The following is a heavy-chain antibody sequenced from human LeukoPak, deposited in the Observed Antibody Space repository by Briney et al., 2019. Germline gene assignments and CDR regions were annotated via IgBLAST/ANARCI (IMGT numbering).Heavy chain of an antibody. CDR2: IYYSGST. Sequence: SETLSLTCTVSGGSISSSSYYWSWIRQPPGKGLEWIGYIYYSGSTNYNPSLKSRVTISVDTSKNQFSLKLSSVTAADTAVYYCARAATSIRIAAAGYGFDYWGQGTLVTVSS. CDR3: ARAATSIRIAAAGYGFDY. V-gene: IGHV4-61*01. J-gene: IGHJ4*02. CDR1: GGSISSSSYY. D-gene: IGHD6-13*01.